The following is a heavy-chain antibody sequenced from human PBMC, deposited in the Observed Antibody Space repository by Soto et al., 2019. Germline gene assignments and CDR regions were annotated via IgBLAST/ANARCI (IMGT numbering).Heavy chain of an antibody. J-gene: IGHJ5*02. Sequence: TSETLSLTCTVSGASINNYYWSWIRQPPGKGLEWIAYIFQSVSTSYSPSLQSRVTISLDTSNNRCSLKLSSVTAADTAVYYCARLDITMVRGVVKDGWFDTWGPGTLVT. D-gene: IGHD3-10*01. V-gene: IGHV4-59*08. CDR2: IFQSVST. CDR3: ARLDITMVRGVVKDGWFDT. CDR1: GASINNYY.